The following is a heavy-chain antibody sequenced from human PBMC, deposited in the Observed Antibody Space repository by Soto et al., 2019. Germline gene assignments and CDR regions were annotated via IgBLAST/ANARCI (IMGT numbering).Heavy chain of an antibody. CDR2: IYPGDSDT. Sequence: PGESLKISCKGSGYSFTSYWIGWVRQMPGKGLEWMGIIYPGDSDTRYSPSFQGQVTISADKSISTAYLQWSSLKASDTAMYYCARRGVSGWLPNNYYGMDVWGQGTTVTVSS. CDR3: ARRGVSGWLPNNYYGMDV. D-gene: IGHD5-12*01. J-gene: IGHJ6*02. V-gene: IGHV5-51*01. CDR1: GYSFTSYW.